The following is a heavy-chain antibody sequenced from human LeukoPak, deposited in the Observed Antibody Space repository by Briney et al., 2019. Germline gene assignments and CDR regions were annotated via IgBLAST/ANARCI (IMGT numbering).Heavy chain of an antibody. V-gene: IGHV1-69*13. D-gene: IGHD2-2*01. Sequence: GASVKVSCKASGGTFSSYAISWVRQAPGQGLEWMGGIIPIFGTANYAQKFQGRVTITADESTSTAYMELSSLRSEDTAVYYCARGGEGYCSSTSRYPIQFDYWGQGTLVTVSS. CDR2: IIPIFGTA. CDR3: ARGGEGYCSSTSRYPIQFDY. CDR1: GGTFSSYA. J-gene: IGHJ4*02.